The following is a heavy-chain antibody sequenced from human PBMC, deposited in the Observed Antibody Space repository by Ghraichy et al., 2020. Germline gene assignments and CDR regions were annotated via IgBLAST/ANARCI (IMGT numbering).Heavy chain of an antibody. CDR1: GGSFSSGSYY. V-gene: IGHV4-39*02. D-gene: IGHD3-16*01. J-gene: IGHJ5*02. Sequence: SETLSLTCTVSGGSFSSGSYYCGWIRQPPGKGLEWIGTIYYSGSTYYNPSLKSRVTISVDTSKNQVSLNLSSVTAADTAVYYCARESNADGELGWFDPWGQGTLVTVSS. CDR3: ARESNADGELGWFDP. CDR2: IYYSGST.